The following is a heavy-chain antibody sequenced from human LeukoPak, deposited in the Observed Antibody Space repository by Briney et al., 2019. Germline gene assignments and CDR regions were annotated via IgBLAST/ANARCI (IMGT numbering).Heavy chain of an antibody. J-gene: IGHJ3*02. CDR1: GFTFSTYA. Sequence: GGSLRLSCAASGFTFSTYAMHWARQAPGKGPEWVAVISYDGRNKYYADSVKGRFTISRDNSKNTLYLQMNSLRAEDTAVYYCARDILSQGPDAFDIWGQGTMVTVSS. CDR3: ARDILSQGPDAFDI. D-gene: IGHD2/OR15-2a*01. V-gene: IGHV3-30*04. CDR2: ISYDGRNK.